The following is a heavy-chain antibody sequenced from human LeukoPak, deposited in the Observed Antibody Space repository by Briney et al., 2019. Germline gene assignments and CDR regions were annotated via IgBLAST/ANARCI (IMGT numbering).Heavy chain of an antibody. J-gene: IGHJ5*01. V-gene: IGHV3-74*01. CDR1: GFTFSSYW. D-gene: IGHD3-10*01. CDR3: GYYNSGSYSTPDS. Sequence: GGSLRLSCAASGFTFSSYWMHWVRHAPGKGLVWVSRINSDGSSTSYADSVKGRFTISRDNSKNTLYLQMKTLRSEDTAVYYCGYYNSGSYSTPDSWGQGNQVTVSS. CDR2: INSDGSST.